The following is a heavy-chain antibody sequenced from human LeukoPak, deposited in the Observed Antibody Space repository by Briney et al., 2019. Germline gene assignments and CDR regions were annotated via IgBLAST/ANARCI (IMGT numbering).Heavy chain of an antibody. CDR3: ARHREGGQLWLLTHWYFDL. D-gene: IGHD5-18*01. CDR1: GGSISSSSYY. CDR2: IYYSGST. Sequence: SETLSLTCTVSGGSISSSSYYWGWIRQPPGKGLEWIGSIYYSGSTYYNPSLKSRVTISVDTSKNQFSLKLSSVTAADTAVYYCARHREGGQLWLLTHWYFDLWGRGTLVTVSS. J-gene: IGHJ2*01. V-gene: IGHV4-39*01.